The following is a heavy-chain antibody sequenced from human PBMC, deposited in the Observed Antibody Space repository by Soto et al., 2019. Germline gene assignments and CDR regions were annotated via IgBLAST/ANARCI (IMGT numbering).Heavy chain of an antibody. Sequence: PGGSLRLSCAASGFTFSSYWMSWVRQAPGKGLEWVANIKQDGSEKYYVDSVKGRFTISRDNAKNSLYLQMNSLRAEDTAVYYCARASSGWYPGGGDYWGQGTLVTVSS. V-gene: IGHV3-7*01. CDR3: ARASSGWYPGGGDY. D-gene: IGHD6-19*01. CDR2: IKQDGSEK. J-gene: IGHJ4*02. CDR1: GFTFSSYW.